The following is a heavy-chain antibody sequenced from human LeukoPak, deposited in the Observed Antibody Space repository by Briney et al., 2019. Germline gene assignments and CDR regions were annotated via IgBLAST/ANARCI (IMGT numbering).Heavy chain of an antibody. CDR2: INPNSGGT. D-gene: IGHD3-22*01. CDR1: GYTFTGYY. V-gene: IGHV1-2*02. Sequence: ASVKVSCKASGYTFTGYYMHWVRQAPGQGLEWMGWINPNSGGTNYAQKLQGRVTMTTDTSTSTAYMELRSLRSDDTAVYYCARDPTMIVVVIEGDAFDIWGQGTMVTVSS. J-gene: IGHJ3*02. CDR3: ARDPTMIVVVIEGDAFDI.